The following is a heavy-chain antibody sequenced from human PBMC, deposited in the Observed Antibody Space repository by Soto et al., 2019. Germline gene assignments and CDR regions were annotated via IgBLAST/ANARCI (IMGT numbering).Heavy chain of an antibody. J-gene: IGHJ4*02. V-gene: IGHV1-69*01. D-gene: IGHD2-21*02. CDR1: GGTFSSSA. Sequence: QVQLVQSGAEVKKPGASVKVSCKAAGGTFSSSAISWLRQAPGQGLEWMGGIIPIFGTANYAQKFQGRVTITADESTSTAYMELSSLRSEDTAVYYCASGYCGGDCFIFDYWGQGTLVTVSS. CDR2: IIPIFGTA. CDR3: ASGYCGGDCFIFDY.